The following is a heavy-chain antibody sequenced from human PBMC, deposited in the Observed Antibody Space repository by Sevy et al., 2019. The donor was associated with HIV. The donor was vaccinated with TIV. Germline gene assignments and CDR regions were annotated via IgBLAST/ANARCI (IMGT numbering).Heavy chain of an antibody. D-gene: IGHD3-22*01. J-gene: IGHJ4*02. Sequence: GGSLRLSCAASGFIFSTYGIHWVRQAPGKGLEWVAVISYDGSNKYYADSVKGRFTISRDNSKNTLYLQMNSLRAEDTAVYYCAKDGDLYYYDSSGYYFFDYWGQGTLVTVSS. CDR2: ISYDGSNK. V-gene: IGHV3-30*18. CDR1: GFIFSTYG. CDR3: AKDGDLYYYDSSGYYFFDY.